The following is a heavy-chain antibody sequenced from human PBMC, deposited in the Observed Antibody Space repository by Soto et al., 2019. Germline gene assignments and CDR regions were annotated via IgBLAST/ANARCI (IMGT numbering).Heavy chain of an antibody. CDR2: ISGSGGST. CDR1: GFTFSSYA. J-gene: IGHJ3*02. Sequence: GGSLRLSCAASGFTFSSYAMSWVRQAPGKGLEWVSAISGSGGSTYYADSVKGRFTISRDNSKNTLYLQMNSLRAEDTAVYYCAKDHRIQLWQRGDAFDIWGQGTMVTVSS. D-gene: IGHD5-18*01. CDR3: AKDHRIQLWQRGDAFDI. V-gene: IGHV3-23*01.